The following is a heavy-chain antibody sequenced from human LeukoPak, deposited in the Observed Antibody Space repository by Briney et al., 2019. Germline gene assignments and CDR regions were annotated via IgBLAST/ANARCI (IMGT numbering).Heavy chain of an antibody. CDR1: GYSFTSYW. D-gene: IGHD3-3*01. Sequence: GESLKISCKGSGYSFTSYWIGWVRQMPGKGLEWMGIIYPGDSDTRYSPSFQGQVTISADKSISTAYLQWSSLKASDTAMYYCASSHDFWSDRSAFDIWGQGTMVTVSS. CDR3: ASSHDFWSDRSAFDI. CDR2: IYPGDSDT. J-gene: IGHJ3*02. V-gene: IGHV5-51*01.